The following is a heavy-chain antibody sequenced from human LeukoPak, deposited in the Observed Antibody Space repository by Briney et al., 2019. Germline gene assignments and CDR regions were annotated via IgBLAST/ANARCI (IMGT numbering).Heavy chain of an antibody. CDR1: GGTFSSYA. D-gene: IGHD3-9*01. V-gene: IGHV1-69*05. Sequence: SVKVSCKASGGTFSSYAISWVRQAPGQGLEWMGEIIPIFGTANYEQKFQGRVTITTDGSTSTAYMELSSLRYDDTAVYYCAIQGSDYDILTSGFDPWGQGALVTVSS. J-gene: IGHJ5*02. CDR3: AIQGSDYDILTSGFDP. CDR2: IIPIFGTA.